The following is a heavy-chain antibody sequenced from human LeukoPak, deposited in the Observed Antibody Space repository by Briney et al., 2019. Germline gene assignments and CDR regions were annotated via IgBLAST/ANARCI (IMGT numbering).Heavy chain of an antibody. CDR3: AKSTYYYGSGEGSNYWYFDL. V-gene: IGHV3-23*01. CDR2: ISGSGGST. D-gene: IGHD3-10*01. J-gene: IGHJ2*01. Sequence: PGGSLRLSCAASGFTFSSYAMSWVRQAPGKGLEWVSAISGSGGSTYYADSVKGRFTISRDNSKNTLYLQMNSLRAEDTAVYYCAKSTYYYGSGEGSNYWYFDLWGRGTLVTVSS. CDR1: GFTFSSYA.